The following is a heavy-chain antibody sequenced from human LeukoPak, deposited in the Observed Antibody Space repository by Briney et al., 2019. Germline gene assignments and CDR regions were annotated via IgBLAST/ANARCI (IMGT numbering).Heavy chain of an antibody. D-gene: IGHD3-3*01. CDR1: GFTFSSYS. CDR3: ARQDYDFWSGYSRNYYFDY. CDR2: INHSGST. Sequence: GSLRLSCAASGFTFSSYSMNWVRQPPGKGLEWIGEINHSGSTNYNPSLKSRVTISVDTSKNQFSLKLSSVTAADTAVYYCARQDYDFWSGYSRNYYFDYWGQGTLVTVSS. V-gene: IGHV4-34*01. J-gene: IGHJ4*02.